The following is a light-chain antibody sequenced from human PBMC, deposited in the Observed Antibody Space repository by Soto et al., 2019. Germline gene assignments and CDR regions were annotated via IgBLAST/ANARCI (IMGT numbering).Light chain of an antibody. V-gene: IGLV2-14*01. J-gene: IGLJ1*01. CDR1: SSDVGGYNY. CDR2: DVS. CDR3: SSYASSSTLYV. Sequence: QSVLTQPASVSGSPGQSITISCTGTSSDVGGYNYVSWYQQHPGKAPKVIIYDVSNRPSGVSNRFSGSKSGNTASLTISGLQAEDEADYYCSSYASSSTLYVFGTGTQLTVL.